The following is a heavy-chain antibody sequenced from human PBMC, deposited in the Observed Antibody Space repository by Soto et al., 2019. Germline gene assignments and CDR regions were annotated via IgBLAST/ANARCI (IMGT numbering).Heavy chain of an antibody. J-gene: IGHJ4*01. V-gene: IGHV4-31*03. CDR3: AKTTAGRGYFDP. D-gene: IGHD4-17*01. CDR1: GESLSGGVEY. CDR2: VFHTGRT. Sequence: QVVLQESGPGLLKPSQTLSLTCTVSGESLSGGVEYWSWIRQSSGGVLEWIGYVFHTGRTSYNPYLKSRVTISADTSKNQFSLRLTSLTAADTAVYYCAKTTAGRGYFDPWGHGSPVTVSS.